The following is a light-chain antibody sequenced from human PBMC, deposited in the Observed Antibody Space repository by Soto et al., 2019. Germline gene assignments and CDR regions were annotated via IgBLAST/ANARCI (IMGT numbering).Light chain of an antibody. CDR1: QSPLYSDGNTY. CDR2: KVS. Sequence: DVVMTQSPLSLPVTLGQPASISCRSSQSPLYSDGNTYLNWFHQRPGQSPRRLIYKVSNRDSGVPDRFSGSGSGTDFTLQINRVEAEDGGVYYCMQGTYWPYTFGQGTKLEIK. V-gene: IGKV2-30*01. CDR3: MQGTYWPYT. J-gene: IGKJ2*01.